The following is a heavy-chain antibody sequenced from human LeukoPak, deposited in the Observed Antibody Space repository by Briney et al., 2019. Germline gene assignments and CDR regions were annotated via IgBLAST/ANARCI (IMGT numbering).Heavy chain of an antibody. J-gene: IGHJ4*02. CDR1: GFTFSSYA. CDR2: ISYDGSNK. D-gene: IGHD6-19*01. V-gene: IGHV3-30*04. Sequence: PGGSLRLSCAASGFTFSSYAMHWVRQAPSKGLEWVAVISYDGSNKYYADSVKGRFTISRDNSKNTLYLQMNSLRAEDTAVYYCARDGTEEQWLVPFDYWGQGTLVTVSS. CDR3: ARDGTEEQWLVPFDY.